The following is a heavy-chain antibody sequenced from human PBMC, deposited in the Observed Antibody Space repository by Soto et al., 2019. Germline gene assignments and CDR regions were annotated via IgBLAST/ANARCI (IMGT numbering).Heavy chain of an antibody. Sequence: EVQLVESGGDLVQPGGSLKLSCAASGFTFSDSAVHWVRQASGKGLEWVGRIRTKSNSYATTYTASLKGRFTIARDNSTNTAYLQMNSLETEDTAVYYCTRATDTGGLNWFDPWGPGTLVTVSS. J-gene: IGHJ5*02. CDR3: TRATDTGGLNWFDP. CDR2: IRTKSNSYAT. D-gene: IGHD4-17*01. V-gene: IGHV3-73*02. CDR1: GFTFSDSA.